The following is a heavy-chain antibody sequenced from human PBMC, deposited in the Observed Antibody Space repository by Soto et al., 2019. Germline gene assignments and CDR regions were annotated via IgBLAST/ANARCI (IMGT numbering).Heavy chain of an antibody. Sequence: GASVKVSCKASGYTFTDSAVNWVRQAPGQRLEWMGWINAGNGNTKYSQNFQGRVTITRDTSASTAYMELSSLRSEDTAVYYCARDPRYNYWGQGTLVTVSS. CDR2: INAGNGNT. CDR3: ARDPRYNY. V-gene: IGHV1-3*01. D-gene: IGHD1-20*01. CDR1: GYTFTDSA. J-gene: IGHJ4*02.